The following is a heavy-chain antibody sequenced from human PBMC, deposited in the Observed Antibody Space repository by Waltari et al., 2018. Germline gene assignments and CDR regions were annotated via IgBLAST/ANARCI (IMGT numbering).Heavy chain of an antibody. V-gene: IGHV3-15*01. CDR1: GFDVFDSW. D-gene: IGHD6-19*01. Sequence: EAQLVASGGGLVKPGGALTLSCAASGFDVFDSWLSWVRQGPGKGLEWVGRIKTKTDGGTSDYAAPVKGRFTISRDDSKNTVYLQMNSLKSGDTAVYYCTTDRGGHNSAWYGAWGQGTLVTVSS. CDR3: TTDRGGHNSAWYGA. CDR2: IKTKTDGGTS. J-gene: IGHJ5*02.